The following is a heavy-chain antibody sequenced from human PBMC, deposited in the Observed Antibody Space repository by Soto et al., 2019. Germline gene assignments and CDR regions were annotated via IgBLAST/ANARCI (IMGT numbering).Heavy chain of an antibody. V-gene: IGHV4-39*07. CDR3: ASVTAYYDILTGYYYYYGMDV. Sequence: SETLSLTCTVSGDSISSNSHYWGWIRQPPGKGLESIANIYYDGNTYCNPSLKSRVTISLDTSKNQFSLRLNSVTAADTAVYYCASVTAYYDILTGYYYYYGMDVWGQGTTVT. CDR1: GDSISSNSHY. J-gene: IGHJ6*02. D-gene: IGHD3-9*01. CDR2: IYYDGNT.